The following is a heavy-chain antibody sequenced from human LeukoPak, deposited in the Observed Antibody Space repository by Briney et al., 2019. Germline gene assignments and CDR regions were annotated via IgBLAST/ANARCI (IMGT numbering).Heavy chain of an antibody. J-gene: IGHJ3*02. D-gene: IGHD3-22*01. CDR3: ARQGTKYYDSSGSRGAFDI. CDR1: GYSFTSYW. Sequence: GEALKISCKGSGYSFTSYWIGWVLQMPGKGLEGMGGIYPCDSDPRYSPSLQGQLTISADKSITTAYLQWSSLKASDTAMYYCARQGTKYYDSSGSRGAFDIWGQGTMVTVSS. CDR2: IYPCDSDP. V-gene: IGHV5-51*01.